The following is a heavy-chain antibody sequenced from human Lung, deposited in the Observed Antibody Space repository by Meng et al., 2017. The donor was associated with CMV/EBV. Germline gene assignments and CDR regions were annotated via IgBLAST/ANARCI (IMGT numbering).Heavy chain of an antibody. CDR1: VFTISDHY. V-gene: IGHV1-2*02. D-gene: IGHD6-19*01. Sequence: QGQLGEHGAEMKKPGDSVQGSCTTSVFTISDHYIHWVRQAPGQGLEWMGWVNSNNDATKYARKFQGRVSMIRDTSSSTAHMELRRLMSDDTAVYYCVRSSGWSRFDYWGQGTLVTVSS. CDR3: VRSSGWSRFDY. J-gene: IGHJ4*02. CDR2: VNSNNDAT.